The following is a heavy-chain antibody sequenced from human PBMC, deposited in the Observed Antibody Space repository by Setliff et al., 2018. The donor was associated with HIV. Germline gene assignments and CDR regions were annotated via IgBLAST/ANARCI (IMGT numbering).Heavy chain of an antibody. CDR2: MYYGGST. D-gene: IGHD6-19*01. CDR1: GGSFRVYY. V-gene: IGHV4-59*01. Sequence: SETLSLTCTVSGGSFRVYYWTWVRQPPGKGLEWIGNMYYGGSTNSNPSLKSRVTMSIDASKNQFSLNLRSVTAADTATYYCARHEGYSSGWYRRGEWFDPWGQGTLVTVSS. J-gene: IGHJ5*02. CDR3: ARHEGYSSGWYRRGEWFDP.